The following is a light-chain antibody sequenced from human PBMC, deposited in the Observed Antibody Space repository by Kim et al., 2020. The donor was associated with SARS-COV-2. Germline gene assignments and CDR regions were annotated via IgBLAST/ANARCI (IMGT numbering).Light chain of an antibody. CDR2: GAS. V-gene: IGKV3-15*01. CDR1: QSVSSN. J-gene: IGKJ2*01. Sequence: VSPGERVTLSCRASQSVSSNLAWYQQKPGQAPRLLIYGASTRATAFAPRFSGSGSGTEFTLTISSLQSEDFAVYYCQQYDDWPPYTFGQGTKLEI. CDR3: QQYDDWPPYT.